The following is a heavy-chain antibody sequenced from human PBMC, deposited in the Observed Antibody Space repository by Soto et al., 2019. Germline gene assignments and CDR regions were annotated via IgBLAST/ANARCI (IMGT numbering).Heavy chain of an antibody. J-gene: IGHJ3*02. D-gene: IGHD2-15*01. CDR3: AREVYYCSGGTCYFDAFDI. CDR2: ISGSGGST. CDR1: GFTFSSYA. V-gene: IGHV3-23*01. Sequence: PGGSLRLSCAASGFTFSSYAMSWVRQAPGKGLEWVSAISGSGGSTYYADSVKGRFTISRDNSKNTLYLQMNSLRAEDTAVYYCAREVYYCSGGTCYFDAFDIWGQGTMVTVSS.